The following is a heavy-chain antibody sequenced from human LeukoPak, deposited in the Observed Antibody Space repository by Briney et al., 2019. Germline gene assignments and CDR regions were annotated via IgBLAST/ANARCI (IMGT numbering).Heavy chain of an antibody. CDR2: INSDGSST. CDR1: GFTFSSYW. D-gene: IGHD6-13*01. J-gene: IGHJ1*01. Sequence: GGSLRLSCAASGFTFSSYWMHWVRQAPGKGLVWVSRINSDGSSTSYADSVKGRFTISRDNAKNTLYLQMNSLRAEDTALYYCAKDISWAAAGTGYFQHWGQGTLVTVSS. CDR3: AKDISWAAAGTGYFQH. V-gene: IGHV3-74*01.